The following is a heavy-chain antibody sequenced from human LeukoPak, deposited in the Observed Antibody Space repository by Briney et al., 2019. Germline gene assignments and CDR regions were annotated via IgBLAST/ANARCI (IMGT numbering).Heavy chain of an antibody. CDR1: GFTFTAYA. V-gene: IGHV3-23*01. D-gene: IGHD3-22*01. CDR2: ISESGGIT. Sequence: GGSLRLSCAASGFTFTAYAMSWVRQAPGKGLEWVSTISESGGITYYADSVKGRFTISRDNSKNTLYLQMNSLRAEDTAVYYCAKDRVPDVTYYYDSSGQIDYWGQGTLVTVSS. CDR3: AKDRVPDVTYYYDSSGQIDY. J-gene: IGHJ4*02.